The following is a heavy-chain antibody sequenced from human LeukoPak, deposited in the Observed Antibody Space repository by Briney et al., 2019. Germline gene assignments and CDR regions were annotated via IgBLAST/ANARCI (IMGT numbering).Heavy chain of an antibody. CDR3: LREEISQGSSPYY. CDR2: IKPDSGST. CDR1: RYTFSDYF. J-gene: IGHJ4*02. Sequence: ASVKVSCNASRYTFSDYFTRWVRQAPGQGLEWMGWIKPDSGSTHYAEKFQGRVTMSRDTSLSTAYMDLSGLTSDDTAVYYCLREEISQGSSPYYWGQGTLVTVSS. D-gene: IGHD1-26*01. V-gene: IGHV1-2*02.